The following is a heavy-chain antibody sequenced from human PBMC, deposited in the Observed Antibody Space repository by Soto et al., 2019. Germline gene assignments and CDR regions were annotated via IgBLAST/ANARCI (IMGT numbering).Heavy chain of an antibody. CDR3: ARDYGDYSFFFDY. CDR2: ISYSGTT. V-gene: IGHV4-59*01. Sequence: SETLSLTCTVPGGSLSSYYWSWIRRPPGMGLEWIASISYSGTTNYNSSLKSRVTISIDTSKNQFSLKFNSVTAADTAVYYCARDYGDYSFFFDYWGQGALVTVS. D-gene: IGHD4-17*01. J-gene: IGHJ4*02. CDR1: GGSLSSYY.